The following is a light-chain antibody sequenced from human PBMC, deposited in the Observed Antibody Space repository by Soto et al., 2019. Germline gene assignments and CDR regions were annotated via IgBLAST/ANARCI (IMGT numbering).Light chain of an antibody. V-gene: IGKV3-20*01. CDR2: GAS. Sequence: EIVLTQSPGTLSLSPGERATLSCRASQSVSSSYLAWYQQKPGQAPRPLIYGASTRATGIPDRFSGSGSGTDFTLTISTLEPEDFAVYYCQQYGSSRWTFGQGTKVEFK. CDR1: QSVSSSY. J-gene: IGKJ1*01. CDR3: QQYGSSRWT.